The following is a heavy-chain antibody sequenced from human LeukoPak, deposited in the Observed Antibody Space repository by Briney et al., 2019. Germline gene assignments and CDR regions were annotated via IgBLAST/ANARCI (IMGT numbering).Heavy chain of an antibody. CDR2: ISWNSGSI. V-gene: IGHV3-9*01. D-gene: IGHD1-26*01. CDR3: AKESGRGSYLD. Sequence: SGGSLRLSCAASGFTFDDYAMHWVRQAPGKGLGWVSGISWNSGSIGYADSVKGRFTISRDNAKHSLYLQMNSLRAEDTALYYCAKESGRGSYLDWGQGTLVTVSS. CDR1: GFTFDDYA. J-gene: IGHJ4*02.